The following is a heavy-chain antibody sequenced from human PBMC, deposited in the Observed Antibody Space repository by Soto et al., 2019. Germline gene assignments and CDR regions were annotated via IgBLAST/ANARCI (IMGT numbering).Heavy chain of an antibody. CDR2: IYYSGST. CDR3: ARRWGRAFDI. Sequence: QVQLQESGPGLVKPSETLSLTCTVSGGSISSYYWSWIRQPPGKGLEWIGYIYYSGSTNYNPSLMSRVTISVDTSKNQFSLKLSSVTAADTAVYYCARRWGRAFDIRGQGTMVTVSS. J-gene: IGHJ3*02. D-gene: IGHD1-26*01. V-gene: IGHV4-59*01. CDR1: GGSISSYY.